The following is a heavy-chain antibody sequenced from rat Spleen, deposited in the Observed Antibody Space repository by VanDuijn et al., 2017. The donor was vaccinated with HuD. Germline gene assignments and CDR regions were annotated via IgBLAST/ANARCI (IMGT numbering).Heavy chain of an antibody. Sequence: EVQVVETGGGLVQPGKSLKLTCATSGFTFSTAWMHWVRQSPDKRLEWIGRIKDKYNNYATDYVESAKGRFTISRDDSKSSVYVQMNSLKEEDTATYYCTTGLGARFDYWGQGVMVTVSS. CDR2: IKDKYNNYAT. CDR3: TTGLGARFDY. J-gene: IGHJ2*01. V-gene: IGHV6-13*01. CDR1: GFTFSTAW. D-gene: IGHD5-1*01.